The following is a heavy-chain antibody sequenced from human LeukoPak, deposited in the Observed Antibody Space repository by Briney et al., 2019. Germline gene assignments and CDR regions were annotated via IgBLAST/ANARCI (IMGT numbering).Heavy chain of an antibody. CDR3: ARAWGTAMVRGVIITHDAFDI. D-gene: IGHD3-10*01. J-gene: IGHJ3*02. CDR1: GGTFSSYA. CDR2: IIPIFGTA. V-gene: IGHV1-69*05. Sequence: SVKVSCKASGGTFSSYAISWVRQAPGQRLEWMGRIIPIFGTANYAQKFQGRVTITTDESTSTAYMELSSLRSEDTAVYYCARAWGTAMVRGVIITHDAFDIWGQGTMVTVSS.